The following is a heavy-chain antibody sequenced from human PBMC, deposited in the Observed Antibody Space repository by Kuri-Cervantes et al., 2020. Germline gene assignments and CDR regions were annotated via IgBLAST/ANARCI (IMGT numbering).Heavy chain of an antibody. V-gene: IGHV2-5*02. CDR3: AHSADYYGSGSYSGNWFDP. CDR2: IYWDDDK. CDR1: GFSLSTSGVG. J-gene: IGHJ5*02. Sequence: SGPTLVKPTQTLTLTCTFSGFSLSTSGVGVGWIRQPPGKALEWLALIYWDDDKRYSPSLKSRLTITKDTSTNQVVLTMTNMDPVDTATYYCAHSADYYGSGSYSGNWFDPWGQGTLVTVSS. D-gene: IGHD3-10*01.